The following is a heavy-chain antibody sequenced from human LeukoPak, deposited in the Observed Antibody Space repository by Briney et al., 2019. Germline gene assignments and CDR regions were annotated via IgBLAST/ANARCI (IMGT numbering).Heavy chain of an antibody. D-gene: IGHD3-22*01. J-gene: IGHJ3*02. CDR1: GGSISSSSYY. CDR2: IYYSGST. Sequence: SETLSLTCTVSGGSISSSSYYWGWIRQPPGKGLEWIGSIYYSGSTYYNPSLKSRVTISVDTSKNQFSLKLSSVTAADTAVYYCARHYYDGSGYYSDAFDIWGQGTMVTVSS. CDR3: ARHYYDGSGYYSDAFDI. V-gene: IGHV4-39*01.